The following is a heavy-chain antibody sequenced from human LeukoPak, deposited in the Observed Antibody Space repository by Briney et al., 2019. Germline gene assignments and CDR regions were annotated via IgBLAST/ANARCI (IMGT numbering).Heavy chain of an antibody. CDR3: AKDSGFSVVVPAAMPVSYGTDV. CDR2: ISWNSGSI. Sequence: PGGSLRLSCAASGFTFDDYAMHWVRQAPGKGLEWVSGISWNSGSIGYADSVKGRFTISRDNAKNSLYLQMNSLRAEDTALYYCAKDSGFSVVVPAAMPVSYGTDVWGQGTTVTVSS. J-gene: IGHJ6*02. V-gene: IGHV3-9*01. D-gene: IGHD2-2*01. CDR1: GFTFDDYA.